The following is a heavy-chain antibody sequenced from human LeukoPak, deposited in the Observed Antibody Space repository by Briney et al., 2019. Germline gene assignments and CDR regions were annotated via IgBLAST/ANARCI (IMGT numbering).Heavy chain of an antibody. J-gene: IGHJ4*02. CDR2: IKQDGSEK. D-gene: IGHD6-19*01. CDR1: GFSFSIYW. Sequence: GGSLRLSCAAPGFSFSIYWMSWVRQAPGKGLEWAASIKQDGSEKYNVDSVRGRFTISRDNAKNTLYLQMNSLRGEDTAVYYCARGLIAVACNFDYWGQGALVTVSS. CDR3: ARGLIAVACNFDY. V-gene: IGHV3-7*04.